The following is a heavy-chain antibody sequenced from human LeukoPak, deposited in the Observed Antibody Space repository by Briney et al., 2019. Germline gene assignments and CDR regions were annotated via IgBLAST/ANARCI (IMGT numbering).Heavy chain of an antibody. V-gene: IGHV4-59*01. CDR3: ARDEFLDAFDI. CDR1: GGSISSYY. CDR2: IYYSGST. Sequence: SETLSLTCTVSGGSISSYYWSWIRQPPGMGLEWIGYIYYSGSTNYNPSLKSRVTISVDTSKNQFSLKLSSVTAADTAVYYCARDEFLDAFDIWGQGTMVTVSS. J-gene: IGHJ3*02. D-gene: IGHD2-21*01.